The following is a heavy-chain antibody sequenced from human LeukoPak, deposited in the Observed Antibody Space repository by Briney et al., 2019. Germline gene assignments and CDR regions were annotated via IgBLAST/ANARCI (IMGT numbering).Heavy chain of an antibody. J-gene: IGHJ4*02. CDR1: GGSFSGYY. CDR2: INHSGST. V-gene: IGHV4-34*01. Sequence: SETLSLTCAVYGGSFSGYYWSWIRQPPGKGLEWIGEINHSGSTNYNPSLKSRVTISVDTSKNQFSLKLSSVTATDTAVYYCARRGFYRTPFDYWGRGTLVTVSS. CDR3: ARRGFYRTPFDY. D-gene: IGHD3-16*02.